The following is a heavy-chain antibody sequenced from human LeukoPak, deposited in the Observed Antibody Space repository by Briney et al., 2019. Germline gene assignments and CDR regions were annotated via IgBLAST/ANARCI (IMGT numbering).Heavy chain of an antibody. J-gene: IGHJ4*02. CDR2: MYYSGIS. CDR1: GGSISSRSYY. CDR3: ARHALTAYYYDSSWLDY. V-gene: IGHV4-39*01. Sequence: SETLSLTCTVSGGSISSRSYYWGWIRQPPGKGLEWIGSMYYSGISYYNPSLKSRVTISVDTSKNQFSLKLSSVTAADTAVYYCARHALTAYYYDSSWLDYWGQGTLVTVSS. D-gene: IGHD3-22*01.